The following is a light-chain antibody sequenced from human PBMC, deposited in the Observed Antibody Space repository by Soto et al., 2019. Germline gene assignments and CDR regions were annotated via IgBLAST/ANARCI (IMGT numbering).Light chain of an antibody. V-gene: IGLV2-23*02. CDR3: CSYATGSTFI. J-gene: IGLJ2*01. Sequence: QSALTQPASVSGSPGQSITISCTGTSSDMGTYNLVSWYQQHPGKAPKLIIYEANKRPSGVSNRFSGSKSGTTASLTISGLQAEDEAAYHCCSYATGSTFIFGGGTKVTVL. CDR1: SSDMGTYNL. CDR2: EAN.